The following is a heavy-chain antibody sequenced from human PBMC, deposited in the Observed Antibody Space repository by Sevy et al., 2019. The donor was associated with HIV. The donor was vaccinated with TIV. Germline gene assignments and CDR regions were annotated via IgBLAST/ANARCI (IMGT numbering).Heavy chain of an antibody. Sequence: GGSLRLSCAASGFTFSSYAMSCVRQPPGKGLEWVSAISGSGGSTNYAYSVKGRFTISRDNSKNTLYLQMNSLRSEDTAVYYCAKDFFGGVGVTAREVSWGQGTLVTVSS. CDR3: AKDFFGGVGVTAREVS. V-gene: IGHV3-23*01. CDR2: ISGSGGST. CDR1: GFTFSSYA. J-gene: IGHJ5*02. D-gene: IGHD1-26*01.